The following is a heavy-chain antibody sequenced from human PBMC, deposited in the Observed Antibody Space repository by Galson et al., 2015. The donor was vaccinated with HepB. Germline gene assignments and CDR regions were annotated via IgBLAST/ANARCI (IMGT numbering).Heavy chain of an antibody. D-gene: IGHD2-15*01. J-gene: IGHJ4*02. V-gene: IGHV1-18*01. CDR2: ISAYNGNT. Sequence: SVKVSCKASGYTFTSYGISWVRQAPGQGLEWMGWISAYNGNTNYAQKLQGRVTMTTDTSTSTAYMELRSLRSDDTAVYYCARDPAPYCSGGSCCPDYWGQGTLVTVSS. CDR3: ARDPAPYCSGGSCCPDY. CDR1: GYTFTSYG.